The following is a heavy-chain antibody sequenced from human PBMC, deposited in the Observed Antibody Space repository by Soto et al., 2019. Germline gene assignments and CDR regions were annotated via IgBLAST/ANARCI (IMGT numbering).Heavy chain of an antibody. D-gene: IGHD3-9*01. CDR1: GFTFSSYG. Sequence: GGSLRLSCAASGFTFSSYGMHWVRQAPGKGLEWVAVIWYDGSNKYYADSVKGRFTISRDNSKNTLYLQMNSLRAEDTAVYYCARDPDYDILTGSNFDCWGQGTLVTVSS. V-gene: IGHV3-33*01. J-gene: IGHJ4*02. CDR2: IWYDGSNK. CDR3: ARDPDYDILTGSNFDC.